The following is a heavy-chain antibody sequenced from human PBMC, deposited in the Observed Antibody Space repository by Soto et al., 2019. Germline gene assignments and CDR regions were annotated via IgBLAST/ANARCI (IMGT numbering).Heavy chain of an antibody. J-gene: IGHJ4*02. CDR2: INIVGGNT. CDR1: GFTFSNYA. CDR3: SKNYYFDS. V-gene: IGHV3-23*01. Sequence: GGSLRLSCAASGFTFSNYAMSWVRQAPGKALEWVSSINIVGGNTNYADSVRGRFTMSRDDSKNTVFLQMNSLRAEDTAIYYSSKNYYFDSWGQGTLVTVSS.